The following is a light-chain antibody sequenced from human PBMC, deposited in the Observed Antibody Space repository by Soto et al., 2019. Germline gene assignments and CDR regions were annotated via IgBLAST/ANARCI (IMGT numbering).Light chain of an antibody. CDR3: QQYDKLPPT. CDR2: ETS. J-gene: IGKJ3*01. CDR1: QDITTY. V-gene: IGKV1-33*01. Sequence: DIQMTQSPSSLSASVGDRVTITCQASQDITTYLNWIQQKPGKAPKVLLSETSHLETGVPSRFSGSVFGTDFTFTISSLQPEDIATDYCQQYDKLPPTVGPGTKVDLK.